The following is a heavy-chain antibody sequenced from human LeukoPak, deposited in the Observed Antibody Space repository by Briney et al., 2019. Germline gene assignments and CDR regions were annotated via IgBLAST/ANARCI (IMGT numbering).Heavy chain of an antibody. J-gene: IGHJ4*02. Sequence: SVKVSCKASGGTFSSYAISWVRQAPGQGLEWMGRIIPIFGTANYAQKFQGRVTITTDESTSTAYVELSSLRSEDTAVYNCASHGRVEGIGTSLDYWGQGTLVTVSS. CDR2: IIPIFGTA. D-gene: IGHD1-7*01. CDR1: GGTFSSYA. V-gene: IGHV1-69*05. CDR3: ASHGRVEGIGTSLDY.